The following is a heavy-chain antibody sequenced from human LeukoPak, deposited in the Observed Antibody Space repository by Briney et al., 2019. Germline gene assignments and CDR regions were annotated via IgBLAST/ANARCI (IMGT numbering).Heavy chain of an antibody. D-gene: IGHD6-13*01. V-gene: IGHV3-23*01. Sequence: GGTLRLSCAAPGFTFSSYGMSWVRQAPGKGLEWVSAISGSGGSTYYADSVKGRFTISRDNSKNTLYLQMNSLRAEDTAVYYCAKDYLRQEQLAPLGYWGEGTLVTVSS. CDR1: GFTFSSYG. CDR2: ISGSGGST. J-gene: IGHJ4*02. CDR3: AKDYLRQEQLAPLGY.